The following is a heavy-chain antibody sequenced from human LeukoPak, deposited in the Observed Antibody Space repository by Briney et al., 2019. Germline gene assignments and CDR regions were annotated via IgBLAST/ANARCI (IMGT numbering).Heavy chain of an antibody. V-gene: IGHV4-39*07. CDR2: IYYSGST. D-gene: IGHD3-22*01. J-gene: IGHJ4*02. CDR1: GGSISSGGYY. Sequence: SQTLSLTCTVSGGSISSGGYYWSWIRQPPGKGLEWIGSIYYSGSTYYNPSLKSRVTISVDTSKNQFSLKLSSVTAADTAVYYCAREPVRGYYGSSGNYFDYWGQGTLVTVSS. CDR3: AREPVRGYYGSSGNYFDY.